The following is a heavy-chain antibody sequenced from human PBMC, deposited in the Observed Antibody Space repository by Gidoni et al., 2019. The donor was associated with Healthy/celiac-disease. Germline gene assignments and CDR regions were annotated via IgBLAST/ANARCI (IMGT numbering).Heavy chain of an antibody. V-gene: IGHV1-46*01. Sequence: QVQLVQSGAEVKKTGASVKVSCKASGYTFTSYYMHWVRQAPGQGLEWMGIINPSGGSTSYAQKFQGRVTMTRDTSTSTVYMELSSLRSEDTAVYYCARDSVLEWLFGVGPTYYMDVWGKGTTVTVSS. CDR2: INPSGGST. CDR3: ARDSVLEWLFGVGPTYYMDV. D-gene: IGHD3-3*01. CDR1: GYTFTSYY. J-gene: IGHJ6*03.